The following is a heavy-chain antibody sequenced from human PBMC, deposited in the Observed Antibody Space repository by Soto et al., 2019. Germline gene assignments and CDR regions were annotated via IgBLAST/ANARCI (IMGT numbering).Heavy chain of an antibody. J-gene: IGHJ6*02. Sequence: GGSLRLSCAASGFTFSSYGMHWVRQAPGKGLEWVAVISYDGSNKYYADSVKGRFTISRDNSKNTLYLQMNSLRAEDTAVYYCAKDQLVTTHYYYGMDVWGQGTTVTVSS. CDR3: AKDQLVTTHYYYGMDV. D-gene: IGHD4-4*01. CDR1: GFTFSSYG. V-gene: IGHV3-30*18. CDR2: ISYDGSNK.